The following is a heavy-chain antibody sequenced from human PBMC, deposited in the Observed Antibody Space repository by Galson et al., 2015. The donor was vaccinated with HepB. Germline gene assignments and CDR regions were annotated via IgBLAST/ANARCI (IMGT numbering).Heavy chain of an antibody. Sequence: QSGAEVKKPGESLKISCKGSEYTFTSYWIAWVRQMPGKGLEWMGIIYPGDSVTRYSPSFQGQVTISADKSISTAYLQWSSLKALDTAMYYCARNEGSERAMGGYYYYYGMDVWGQGTTVTVSS. D-gene: IGHD5-18*01. CDR3: ARNEGSERAMGGYYYYYGMDV. V-gene: IGHV5-51*03. J-gene: IGHJ6*02. CDR1: EYTFTSYW. CDR2: IYPGDSVT.